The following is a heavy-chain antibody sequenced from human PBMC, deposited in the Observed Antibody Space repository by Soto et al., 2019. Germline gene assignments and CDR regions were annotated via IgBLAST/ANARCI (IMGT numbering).Heavy chain of an antibody. Sequence: QVQLVQSGAEVKKPGASVKVSCKASGYIFTSYEINWVRQATGQGLEWMGWMNPKSGNTGYAQKFQGRVTMTRNTSISTAYLGLCSVRSEDTAVYYCASSTVTTSIFWGQGTLVTVSS. D-gene: IGHD4-17*01. CDR1: GYIFTSYE. J-gene: IGHJ4*02. CDR3: ASSTVTTSIF. V-gene: IGHV1-8*01. CDR2: MNPKSGNT.